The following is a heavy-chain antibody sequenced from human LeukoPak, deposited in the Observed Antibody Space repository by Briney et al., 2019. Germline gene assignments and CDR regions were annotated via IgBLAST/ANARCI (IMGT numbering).Heavy chain of an antibody. J-gene: IGHJ6*03. CDR2: IYYSGST. D-gene: IGHD6-19*01. CDR1: GGSISSSSYY. V-gene: IGHV4-39*07. CDR3: ARLKVIAVAGTYYMDV. Sequence: SETLSLTCTVSGGSISSSSYYWGWIRQPPGKGLEWIGSIYYSGSTYYNPSLKSRVTISVDTSKNQFSLKLSSVTAADTAVYYCARLKVIAVAGTYYMDVWGKGTTVTISS.